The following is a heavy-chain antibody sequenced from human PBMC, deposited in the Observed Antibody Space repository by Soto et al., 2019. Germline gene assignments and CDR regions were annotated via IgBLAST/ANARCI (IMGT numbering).Heavy chain of an antibody. Sequence: GGSLRLSCAASGFTFSSYGMHWVRQAPGKGLEWVAVISYDGSNKHYADSVKGRFTISRDNSKNTLYLQMNSLRAEDTAVYYCAKGPLLWGQGTLVTVSS. CDR1: GFTFSSYG. CDR2: ISYDGSNK. CDR3: AKGPLL. V-gene: IGHV3-30*18. J-gene: IGHJ4*02.